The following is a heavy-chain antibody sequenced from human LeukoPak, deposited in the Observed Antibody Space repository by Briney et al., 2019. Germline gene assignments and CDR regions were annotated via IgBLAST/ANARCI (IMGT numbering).Heavy chain of an antibody. D-gene: IGHD2-8*01. CDR1: GFTLDDYG. CDR3: ARDRTPGVYAIGVFDP. Sequence: PGGSLRLSCAASGFTLDDYGMSWVRQAPGKGLEWVSGINWNGGSTGYADSVKGRFTISRDNAKNSLYLRMNSLRAEDTAVYYCARDRTPGVYAIGVFDPWGQGTLVTVSS. CDR2: INWNGGST. V-gene: IGHV3-20*04. J-gene: IGHJ5*02.